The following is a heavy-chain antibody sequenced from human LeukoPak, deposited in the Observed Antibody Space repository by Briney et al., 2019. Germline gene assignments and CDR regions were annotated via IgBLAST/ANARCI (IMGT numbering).Heavy chain of an antibody. CDR3: AKDLRSYYAFDI. Sequence: GGSLRLSCAASRFSFGSYGMHWVRQAPGKGLEWVALISYGGSNEYYADSVMGRFTVSRDNSKNTLYLQMNSLRAEDTAVYYCAKDLRSYYAFDIWGQGTVVTVSS. J-gene: IGHJ3*02. CDR2: ISYGGSNE. V-gene: IGHV3-30*18. D-gene: IGHD1-26*01. CDR1: RFSFGSYG.